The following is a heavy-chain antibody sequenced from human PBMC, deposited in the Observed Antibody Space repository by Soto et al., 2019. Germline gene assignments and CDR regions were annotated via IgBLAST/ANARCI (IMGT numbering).Heavy chain of an antibody. D-gene: IGHD1-26*01. J-gene: IGHJ4*02. V-gene: IGHV1-69*01. CDR2: IIPIFGTA. CDR3: ARDGGRHSGGIDY. CDR1: GGTFSSYS. Sequence: QVQLVQSGAEVKKPGSSVKVSCKASGGTFSSYSINWVRQAPGQGLEWMGEIIPIFGTANYAQKFQGRVTITADESTSTAYIELSSLRSADTAVYYCARDGGRHSGGIDYWGQGTLVTVSS.